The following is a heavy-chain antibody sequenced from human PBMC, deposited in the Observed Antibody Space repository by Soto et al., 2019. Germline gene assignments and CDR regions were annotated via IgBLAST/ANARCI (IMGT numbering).Heavy chain of an antibody. CDR1: GGSISSSSYY. D-gene: IGHD3-3*01. Sequence: SETLSLTCTVSGGSISSSSYYWVWIRQPPGKGLEWIGTIYYTGSTYYNPSLKSRVTISVDTSKNQFSLKLSSVTAADTAVYYCARLKVVFGVVIIGWVGYFDYWGQGTLVTVSS. CDR2: IYYTGST. CDR3: ARLKVVFGVVIIGWVGYFDY. V-gene: IGHV4-39*01. J-gene: IGHJ4*02.